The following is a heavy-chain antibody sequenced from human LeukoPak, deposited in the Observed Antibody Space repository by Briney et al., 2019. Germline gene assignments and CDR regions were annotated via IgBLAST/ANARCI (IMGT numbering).Heavy chain of an antibody. CDR3: AKDPRGGYYGSGSYSPNWFDP. D-gene: IGHD3-10*01. V-gene: IGHV3-23*01. CDR1: GVTFSSYS. Sequence: GGSLRLSCAVSGVTFSSYSMTWVRQAPGKGLEWVSAISGSGGSTYYADSVKGRFTISRDNSKNTLYLQMNSLRAEDTAVYYCAKDPRGGYYGSGSYSPNWFDPWGQGTLVTVSS. J-gene: IGHJ5*02. CDR2: ISGSGGST.